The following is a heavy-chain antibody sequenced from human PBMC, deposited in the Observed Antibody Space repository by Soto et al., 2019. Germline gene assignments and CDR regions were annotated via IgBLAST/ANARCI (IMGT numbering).Heavy chain of an antibody. V-gene: IGHV5-51*01. Sequence: GESLKISCKGSGYSFTSYWIGWVRQMPGKGLEWLGIIFPGDSDTRYSLSFQGQVTISADKSICTAYLQWSSLKASDTAMYYCAGGGVRGVITRTRDYYGMDVWGQGTTVTVSS. CDR1: GYSFTSYW. CDR3: AGGGVRGVITRTRDYYGMDV. CDR2: IFPGDSDT. J-gene: IGHJ6*02. D-gene: IGHD3-10*01.